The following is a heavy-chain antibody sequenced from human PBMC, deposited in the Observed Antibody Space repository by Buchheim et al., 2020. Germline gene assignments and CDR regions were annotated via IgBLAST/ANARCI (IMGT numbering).Heavy chain of an antibody. D-gene: IGHD5-18*01. Sequence: EMQLLESGGGLVQPGGSLRLSCAASGFTFSSYVMSWVRQAPGKGLEWVSSISNSGGHTYYADSVKGRFTISRVNSENTLYLQMSSLRAEDTAVYYCAKQDTALAREGYFDFWGQGTL. CDR2: ISNSGGHT. CDR1: GFTFSSYV. V-gene: IGHV3-23*01. CDR3: AKQDTALAREGYFDF. J-gene: IGHJ4*02.